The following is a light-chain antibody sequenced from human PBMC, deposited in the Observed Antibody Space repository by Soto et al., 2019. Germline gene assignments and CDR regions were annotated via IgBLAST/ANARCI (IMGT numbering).Light chain of an antibody. V-gene: IGLV2-23*01. J-gene: IGLJ1*01. CDR2: EGS. Sequence: QSALTQPASVSGSPGQSITISCTGTSSDVGSYNLVSWYQQHPGKAPKLIIYEGSKRPSGVSNRFSGSKSGNTASLTISGLQAEDETDYYCCSYAGSSTWVFGTGTKLTVL. CDR3: CSYAGSSTWV. CDR1: SSDVGSYNL.